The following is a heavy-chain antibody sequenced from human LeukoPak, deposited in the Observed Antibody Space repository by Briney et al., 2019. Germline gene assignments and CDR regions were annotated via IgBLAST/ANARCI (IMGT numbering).Heavy chain of an antibody. Sequence: SETLSLTCTVSGGSISSYYWSWIRQPPGKGLEWIGYIYYSGSTNYNPSLKSRVTISVDTSKNQFSLKLSSVTATDTAVYYCARGDHYGTVLCYWGQGTLVTVSS. D-gene: IGHD3-16*01. CDR3: ARGDHYGTVLCY. V-gene: IGHV4-59*01. CDR1: GGSISSYY. CDR2: IYYSGST. J-gene: IGHJ4*02.